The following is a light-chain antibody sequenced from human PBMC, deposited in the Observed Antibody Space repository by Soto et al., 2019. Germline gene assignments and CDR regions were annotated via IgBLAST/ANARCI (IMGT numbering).Light chain of an antibody. V-gene: IGLV2-14*01. CDR1: SSDVGGYDY. CDR3: SSYTGISTQV. Sequence: QSALTQPASVSGSPGQSITISCTGTSSDVGGYDYVSWYQQHPGKVPKLIIYGVNSRPSGISYRFSDSKSGNTASLTISGLQAEDEADYYCSSYTGISTQVFGGGTKLTVL. CDR2: GVN. J-gene: IGLJ3*02.